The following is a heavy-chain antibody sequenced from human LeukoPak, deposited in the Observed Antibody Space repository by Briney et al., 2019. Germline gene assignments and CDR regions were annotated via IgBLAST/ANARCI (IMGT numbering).Heavy chain of an antibody. CDR2: ISAYNGNT. CDR1: GYTFTSYG. Sequence: APVKVSCKASGYTFTSYGISWVRQAPGQGLEWMGWISAYNGNTNYAQKLQGRVTMTTDTSTSTAYMELRSLRSDDTAVYYCARDHESMTTVTPLDYWGQGTLVTVSS. CDR3: ARDHESMTTVTPLDY. V-gene: IGHV1-18*01. D-gene: IGHD4-17*01. J-gene: IGHJ4*02.